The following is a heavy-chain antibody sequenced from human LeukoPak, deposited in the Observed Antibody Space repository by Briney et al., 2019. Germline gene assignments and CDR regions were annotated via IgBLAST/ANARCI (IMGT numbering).Heavy chain of an antibody. CDR2: IHTSGST. V-gene: IGHV4-4*07. J-gene: IGHJ4*02. D-gene: IGHD6-19*01. CDR1: GGSISSYY. CDR3: AGRAQTTGWSFDY. Sequence: SETLSLTCIVSGGSISSYYWSWIRQPAGKGLEWIGQIHTSGSTNYNPSLKSRVAMSVDTSKNQFSLELSSVTAADTAVYYCAGRAQTTGWSFDYWGQGALVAVSS.